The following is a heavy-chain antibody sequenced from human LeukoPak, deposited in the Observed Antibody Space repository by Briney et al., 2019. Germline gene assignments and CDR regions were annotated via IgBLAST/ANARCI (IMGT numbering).Heavy chain of an antibody. CDR2: IIGNGRDI. Sequence: SGGSLRLSCAASGFSFSIYAMNWVRQAPGKGLEWVSLIIGNGRDIRYADSVKGRFTISRDNSKNTLYLQMNTLRAEDTAIYYCAKHWDVWGQGTTVTVSS. V-gene: IGHV3-23*01. CDR3: AKHWDV. CDR1: GFSFSIYA. J-gene: IGHJ6*02.